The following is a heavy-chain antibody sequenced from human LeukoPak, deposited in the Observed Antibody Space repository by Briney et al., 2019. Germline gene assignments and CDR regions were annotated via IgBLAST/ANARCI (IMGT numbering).Heavy chain of an antibody. CDR2: ISPYNGNT. CDR1: GYTFTIYA. J-gene: IGHJ4*02. Sequence: GASVNVSCKASGYTFTIYAISWVRQAPGQGLEWMGWISPYNGNTKYAENLQGRVTMTTDTSTSTAYMELRSLRSDDTAVYYCARGHGFTMILVANDGYYFDYWGQGTLVTVSS. D-gene: IGHD3-22*01. CDR3: ARGHGFTMILVANDGYYFDY. V-gene: IGHV1-18*01.